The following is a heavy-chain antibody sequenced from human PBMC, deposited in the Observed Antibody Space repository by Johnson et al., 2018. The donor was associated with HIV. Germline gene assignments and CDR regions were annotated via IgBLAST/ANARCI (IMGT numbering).Heavy chain of an antibody. CDR2: ISYDGSNQ. Sequence: QVQLVESGGGVVQPGRSLRLSCAASGFTFSSYGMHWVRQAPGKGLEWVAVISYDGSNQYYADSVKGRFTISRDNSKNSLYLQMKSLRAEDTAVYYCARHSGWSTGNDAFDIWGQGTMVTVSS. V-gene: IGHV3-30*19. J-gene: IGHJ3*02. CDR3: ARHSGWSTGNDAFDI. D-gene: IGHD6-19*01. CDR1: GFTFSSYG.